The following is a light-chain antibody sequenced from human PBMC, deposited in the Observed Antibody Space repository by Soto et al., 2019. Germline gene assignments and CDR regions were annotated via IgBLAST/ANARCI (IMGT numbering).Light chain of an antibody. V-gene: IGKV3-20*01. CDR3: QHYGTSVLT. J-gene: IGKJ3*01. Sequence: IVLTQSPGTLSLSPGERATLSCRAGHSVTSSYLARYQQKPGQAPRLLIYGASSRATGIPDRSSGSGSGTNFTLTISRLGPEDFAVYYCQHYGTSVLTFGPGTKVDIK. CDR1: HSVTSSY. CDR2: GAS.